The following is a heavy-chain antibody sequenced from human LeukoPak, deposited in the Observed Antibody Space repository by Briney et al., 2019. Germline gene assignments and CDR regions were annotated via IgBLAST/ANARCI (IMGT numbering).Heavy chain of an antibody. Sequence: GGSLRLPCAASGFTFSSYAMSWVRQAPGKGLEWVSAISGSGGSTYYADSVKGRFTISRDNSRNTLYLQLNDLRAEDTAIYYCAKAFGTNGYFQLPIDFWGQGTLVTVSS. V-gene: IGHV3-23*01. J-gene: IGHJ4*02. CDR1: GFTFSSYA. D-gene: IGHD2-8*01. CDR2: ISGSGGST. CDR3: AKAFGTNGYFQLPIDF.